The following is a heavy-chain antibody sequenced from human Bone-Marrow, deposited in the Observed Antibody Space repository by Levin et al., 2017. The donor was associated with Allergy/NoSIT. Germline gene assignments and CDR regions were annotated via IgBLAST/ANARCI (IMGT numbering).Heavy chain of an antibody. D-gene: IGHD6-19*01. V-gene: IGHV3-7*04. CDR1: GFTLSNYW. Sequence: PGGSLRLSCAASGFTLSNYWMSWVRQAPGKGLEWVANIKQDGSEKKYVDSVKGRFTISRDNAKNSLDLQMNSLRVEDTAGYYCARVGVTSGWSGDYWGQGTLVTVSS. CDR3: ARVGVTSGWSGDY. CDR2: IKQDGSEK. J-gene: IGHJ4*02.